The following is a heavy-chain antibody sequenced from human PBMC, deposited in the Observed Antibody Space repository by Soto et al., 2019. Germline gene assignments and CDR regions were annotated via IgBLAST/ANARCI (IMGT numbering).Heavy chain of an antibody. V-gene: IGHV1-3*01. CDR3: ARGSSGWYWFDP. CDR2: FNAGNGNT. Sequence: QVQLVQSGAEVKKPGASVKVSCKASGYTFTSYAMHWVRQAPGQRLEWMGWFNAGNGNTKYSQKFQGRVTITRDTSASTAYMELSSLRSEDTAVYYCARGSSGWYWFDPWGQGTLVTVSS. J-gene: IGHJ5*02. CDR1: GYTFTSYA. D-gene: IGHD6-19*01.